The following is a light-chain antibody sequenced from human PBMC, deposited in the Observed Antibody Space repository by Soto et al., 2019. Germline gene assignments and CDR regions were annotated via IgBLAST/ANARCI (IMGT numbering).Light chain of an antibody. CDR2: DAS. J-gene: IGKJ1*01. Sequence: DIVLTHSPSTLSLSPGLRSNLSCRASQSVSSYLAWYQQKTGQAPRLLIYDASNRATGIPDRFSGSGSGTDFTLTISRLETEDFAVYYCQQRSNWPPTFGPGTKVE. CDR1: QSVSSY. CDR3: QQRSNWPPT. V-gene: IGKV3-11*01.